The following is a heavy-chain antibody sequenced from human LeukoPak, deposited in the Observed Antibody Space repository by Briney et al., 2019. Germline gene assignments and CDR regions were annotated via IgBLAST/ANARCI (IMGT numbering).Heavy chain of an antibody. CDR2: IDHSGST. V-gene: IGHV4-34*01. Sequence: SETLSLTCAVYGGSISGYYWSWIRQPPGKGLEWIWEIDHSGSTNYNPSLKSRVTISVDTSKNQFSLKLSSVTAEDTAVYYCARGQDYDFWSGYYGPLDYWGQGTLVTVSS. CDR3: ARGQDYDFWSGYYGPLDY. J-gene: IGHJ4*02. D-gene: IGHD3-3*01. CDR1: GGSISGYY.